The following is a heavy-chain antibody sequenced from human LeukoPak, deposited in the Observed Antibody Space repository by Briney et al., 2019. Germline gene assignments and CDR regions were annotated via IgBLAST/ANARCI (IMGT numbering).Heavy chain of an antibody. D-gene: IGHD6-13*01. V-gene: IGHV4-61*01. CDR3: ARGASSSWFEDAFDI. CDR2: IYYSGST. J-gene: IGHJ3*02. CDR1: GGSVSSGSYY. Sequence: SETLSLTCTVSGGSVSSGSYYWSWIRPPPGKGLEWIGYIYYSGSTNYNPSLKSRVTISVDTSKNQFSLKLSSVTAADTAVYYCARGASSSWFEDAFDIWGQGTMVTVSP.